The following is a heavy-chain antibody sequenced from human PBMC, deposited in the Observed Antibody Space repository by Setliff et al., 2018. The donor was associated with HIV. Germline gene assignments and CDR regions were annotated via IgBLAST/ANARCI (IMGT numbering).Heavy chain of an antibody. V-gene: IGHV1-2*04. D-gene: IGHD3-22*01. Sequence: ASVKVSCKASGYSFTDYYIHWVRQAPGQGLEWMGWINPKSDGTNYAQKFQGWITMTRDTSISTAYMELSRLRSDDTAVYYCARGMDYYDTSRYYQYYFDYWGQGTLVTVS. CDR2: INPKSDGT. CDR1: GYSFTDYY. CDR3: ARGMDYYDTSRYYQYYFDY. J-gene: IGHJ4*02.